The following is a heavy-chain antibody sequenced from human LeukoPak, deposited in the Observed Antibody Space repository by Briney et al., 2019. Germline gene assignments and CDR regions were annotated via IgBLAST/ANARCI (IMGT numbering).Heavy chain of an antibody. Sequence: GGSLRLSCDASGFTFSTYWMKWVRQAPGKGLEWVANIKQDGSQKYYVDSVKGRFIISRDNAKNSLYLQMNSVRAEDTAVYYCAREGTFGDYRASGDHWGQGALVTVSS. CDR3: AREGTFGDYRASGDH. CDR1: GFTFSTYW. V-gene: IGHV3-7*03. J-gene: IGHJ4*02. D-gene: IGHD2-21*02. CDR2: IKQDGSQK.